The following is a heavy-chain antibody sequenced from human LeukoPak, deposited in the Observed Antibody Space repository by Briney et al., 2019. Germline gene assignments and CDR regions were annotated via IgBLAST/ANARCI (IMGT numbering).Heavy chain of an antibody. CDR3: ASRSAVTVSGFDY. V-gene: IGHV4-59*08. CDR1: GGSINNYY. Sequence: SETLSLTCTVSGGSINNYYWNWIRQPPGKGLEWIGYIHFSGSSRYNPSLKSRVTMSLDTSKNELSLNLRSAAAADTAVYYCASRSAVTVSGFDYWGQGTLVTVSS. J-gene: IGHJ4*02. CDR2: IHFSGSS. D-gene: IGHD3-10*01.